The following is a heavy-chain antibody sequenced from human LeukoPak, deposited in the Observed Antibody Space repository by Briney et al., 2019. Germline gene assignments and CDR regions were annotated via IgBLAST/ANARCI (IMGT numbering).Heavy chain of an antibody. CDR3: TGYYDTSGYLL. D-gene: IGHD3-22*01. V-gene: IGHV3-73*01. CDR1: GVTFSGSA. CDR2: IRIKTNSYAP. Sequence: PGGSLRLSCAASGVTFSGSAMHWVRQASGKGLEWVGRIRIKTNSYAPAYAASVKGRFTISRHDSKNTAYLQMNSLKTEDTAVYYCTGYYDTSGYLLWGQGTLVTVSS. J-gene: IGHJ4*02.